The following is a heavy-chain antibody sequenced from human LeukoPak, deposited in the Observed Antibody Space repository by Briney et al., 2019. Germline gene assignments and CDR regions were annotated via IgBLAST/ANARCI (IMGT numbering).Heavy chain of an antibody. V-gene: IGHV4-61*09. D-gene: IGHD2-21*01. CDR2: IYTSGTT. Sequence: PSETLSLTCTVSGGSISSDSYYWSWIRQPAGKGLEWMGHIYTSGTTSYNPSLKSRVTISVDTSKNQFSLKLSFLTAADTAVYYCARSFAYRTVLDYWGQGTLVNVSS. CDR3: ARSFAYRTVLDY. J-gene: IGHJ4*02. CDR1: GGSISSDSYY.